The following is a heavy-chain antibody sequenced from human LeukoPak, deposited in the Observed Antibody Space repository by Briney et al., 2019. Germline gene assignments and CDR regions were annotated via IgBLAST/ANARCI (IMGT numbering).Heavy chain of an antibody. CDR1: GFTFSSYA. CDR3: AKVMRTYVLRYFGPIDY. CDR2: ISGSGGST. Sequence: PGGSVRLCCAASGFTFSSYAMSWVRQAPGKGLEWVSAISGSGGSTYYADSVKGRFTISRDNSKNTLYLQMNSLRAEDTAVYYCAKVMRTYVLRYFGPIDYWGQGTLATVSS. V-gene: IGHV3-23*01. D-gene: IGHD3-9*01. J-gene: IGHJ4*02.